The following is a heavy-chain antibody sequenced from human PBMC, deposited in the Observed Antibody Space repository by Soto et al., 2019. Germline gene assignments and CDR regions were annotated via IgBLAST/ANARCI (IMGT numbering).Heavy chain of an antibody. V-gene: IGHV3-30*03. CDR1: GFSLSSYG. Sequence: GGSLRLSCAISGFSLSSYGLHWVRQAPGKGLEWVAFISFDARSEFYSDSVKGRCTISRDNSKNTMYLHISSPRPDDTAVYYCARESDQPRGDNYYAMDVWGQGTTVTVSS. J-gene: IGHJ6*02. D-gene: IGHD6-25*01. CDR3: ARESDQPRGDNYYAMDV. CDR2: ISFDARSE.